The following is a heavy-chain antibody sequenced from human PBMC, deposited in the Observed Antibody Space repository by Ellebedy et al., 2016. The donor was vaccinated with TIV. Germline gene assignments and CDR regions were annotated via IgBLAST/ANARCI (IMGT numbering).Heavy chain of an antibody. V-gene: IGHV1-2*02. J-gene: IGHJ4*02. Sequence: ASVKVSCXASGGTFSSYAISWVRQAPGQGLEWMGWINPNSGGTNYAQKFQGRVTMTRDTSISTAYMELSSLRSEDTAVYYCARGGYSYGLDYWGQGTLVTVSS. D-gene: IGHD5-18*01. CDR1: GGTFSSYA. CDR3: ARGGYSYGLDY. CDR2: INPNSGGT.